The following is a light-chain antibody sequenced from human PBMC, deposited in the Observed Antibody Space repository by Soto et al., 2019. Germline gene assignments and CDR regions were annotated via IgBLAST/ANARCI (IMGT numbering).Light chain of an antibody. V-gene: IGKV3-11*01. CDR3: QQRSSWPLT. CDR2: DAS. CDR1: QSVSIY. J-gene: IGKJ4*01. Sequence: EIVLTQSPATLSLSPGERATLSCRASQSVSIYLAWYQQKPGQAPRLLIYDASNRATGIPARFSGSGSGTDFTLTISSLEPADFAVYYCQQRSSWPLTFGGGTKVDTK.